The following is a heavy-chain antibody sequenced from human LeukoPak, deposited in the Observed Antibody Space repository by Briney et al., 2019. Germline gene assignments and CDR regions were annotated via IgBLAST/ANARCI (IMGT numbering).Heavy chain of an antibody. J-gene: IGHJ6*02. CDR1: GGXISSYY. V-gene: IGHV4-4*07. CDR2: IYTSGST. CDR3: AREVFWSGYRRGMDV. D-gene: IGHD3-3*01. Sequence: SETLSLTCTVSGGXISSYYWSWIRQPAGKGLEWIGRIYTSGSTNYNPSLKSRVTMSVDTSKNQFSLKLSSVTAADTAVYYCAREVFWSGYRRGMDVWGQGTTVTVSS.